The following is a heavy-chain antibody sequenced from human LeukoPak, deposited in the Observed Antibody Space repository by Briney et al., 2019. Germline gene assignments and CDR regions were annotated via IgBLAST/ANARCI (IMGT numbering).Heavy chain of an antibody. J-gene: IGHJ4*02. CDR2: IKQDGSEK. D-gene: IGHD5-12*01. CDR3: ARDSEGGYDYDPFFDY. Sequence: PGGSLRLSCAASGFTFSSYWLSWVRQAPGKGLEWVASIKQDGSEKYYVDSVKGRFTISRGNAKNSLYLQMNSLRAEDTAVYYCARDSEGGYDYDPFFDYWGQGTLVTVSS. CDR1: GFTFSSYW. V-gene: IGHV3-7*01.